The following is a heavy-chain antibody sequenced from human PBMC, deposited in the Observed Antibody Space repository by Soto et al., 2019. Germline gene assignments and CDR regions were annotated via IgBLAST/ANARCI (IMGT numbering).Heavy chain of an antibody. J-gene: IGHJ4*02. V-gene: IGHV5-10-1*01. D-gene: IGHD3-16*01. CDR3: ERTTYYYVWHTSVNFFDS. CDR1: GYNFANYW. Sequence: AETLKISCQGSGYNFANYWITWVRQMPGKGLEWMGRIDCSDSYTNYSPSFQGHVTSSVDKYIPTAYLQWSSLKASDTAMYYCERTTYYYVWHTSVNFFDSLGQGTPVTV. CDR2: IDCSDSYT.